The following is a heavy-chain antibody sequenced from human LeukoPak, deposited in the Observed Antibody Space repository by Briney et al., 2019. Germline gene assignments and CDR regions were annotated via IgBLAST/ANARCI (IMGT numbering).Heavy chain of an antibody. CDR3: ARLNDGNNFKELEY. CDR1: GGSISSFY. V-gene: IGHV4-59*08. D-gene: IGHD5-24*01. J-gene: IGHJ4*02. Sequence: SETLSLTCTVSGGSISSFYWSRIRQPPGKGLEWIGYIYYSGSTNYNPSLKSRVTISVDTSKNQFSLKLSSVTAADTAVYYCARLNDGNNFKELEYWGQGTLVTVSS. CDR2: IYYSGST.